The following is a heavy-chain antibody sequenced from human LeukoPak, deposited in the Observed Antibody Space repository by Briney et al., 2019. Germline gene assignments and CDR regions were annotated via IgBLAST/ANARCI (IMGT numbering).Heavy chain of an antibody. Sequence: GGSLRLSCVTSGFTFSNAWMSWVRQAPGKGLEWVGRIKSKTDGGTTDYAAPVKGRFTISRDDSKNTLYLQMNSLRAEDTAVYYCARDLRYCSSTSCYAGVDYWGQGTLVTVSS. V-gene: IGHV3-15*01. D-gene: IGHD2-2*01. J-gene: IGHJ4*02. CDR3: ARDLRYCSSTSCYAGVDY. CDR2: IKSKTDGGTT. CDR1: GFTFSNAW.